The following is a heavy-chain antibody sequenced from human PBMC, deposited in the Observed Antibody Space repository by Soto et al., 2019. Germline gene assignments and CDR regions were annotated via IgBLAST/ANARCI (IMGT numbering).Heavy chain of an antibody. CDR3: ARGVYDSIGFLDY. Sequence: VNGACKASGYRKSIDLMDWVRNNKKQGLEWMGIINPSGGSTSYAQKFQGRVTMTRDTSTSTVYMELSSLRSEDTAVYYCARGVYDSIGFLDYWVQGTLVTVSS. V-gene: IGHV1-46*01. D-gene: IGHD3-22*01. CDR2: INPSGGST. CDR1: GYRKSIDL. J-gene: IGHJ4*02.